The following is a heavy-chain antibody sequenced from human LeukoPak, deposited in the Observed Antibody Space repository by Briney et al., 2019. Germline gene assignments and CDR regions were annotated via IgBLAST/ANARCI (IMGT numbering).Heavy chain of an antibody. J-gene: IGHJ4*02. CDR3: ARVRYYYDSSGYYGY. V-gene: IGHV3-48*04. CDR1: GFTFSSYS. Sequence: GGSLRLSCAASGFTFSSYSMNWVRQAPGKGLEWVSYISSSSSTIYYADSVKGRFTISRDNAKNSLYLQMNSLRAEDTAVYYCARVRYYYDSSGYYGYWGQGTLVTVSS. CDR2: ISSSSSTI. D-gene: IGHD3-22*01.